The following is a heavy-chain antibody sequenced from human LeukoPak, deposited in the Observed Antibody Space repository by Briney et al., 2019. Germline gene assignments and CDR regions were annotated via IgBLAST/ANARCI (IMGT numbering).Heavy chain of an antibody. J-gene: IGHJ4*02. Sequence: SETLSLTCSVSGGSVTGGGYYWSWIRQHPGKGLEWIGFASYSGGTYYNPSLMSRITISVDRSQNQFSLRMRDVTAADTAVYFCATTEWESLYCHSWVQGALVAVSS. CDR3: ATTEWESLYCHS. D-gene: IGHD1-26*01. V-gene: IGHV4-31*03. CDR1: GGSVTGGGYY. CDR2: ASYSGGT.